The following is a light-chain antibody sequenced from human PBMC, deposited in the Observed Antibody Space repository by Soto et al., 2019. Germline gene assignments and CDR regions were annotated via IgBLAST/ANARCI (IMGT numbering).Light chain of an antibody. CDR2: AAS. J-gene: IGKJ1*01. CDR3: QQSYSTPLT. Sequence: VIWMTQSPSLLSASTGDRVTISCRMRQGISSYLAWYQQKPGKAPKRLIYAASSLQSGVPSRFSGSGSGTDFTLTISSLQPEDFATYYCQQSYSTPLTFGQGTKVDIK. V-gene: IGKV1D-8*03. CDR1: QGISSY.